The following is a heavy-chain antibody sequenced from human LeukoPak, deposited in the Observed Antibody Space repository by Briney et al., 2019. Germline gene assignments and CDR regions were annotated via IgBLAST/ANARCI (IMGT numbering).Heavy chain of an antibody. D-gene: IGHD3-22*01. Sequence: GGSLRLSCAASGFTFSSYAMSWVRQAPGKGLEWVGRIKSKTDGGTTDYAAPVKGRFTISRDDSKNTLYLQMNSLKTEDTAVYYCTTSRVLSGYSYSWGQGTLVTVSS. V-gene: IGHV3-15*01. J-gene: IGHJ4*02. CDR1: GFTFSSYA. CDR2: IKSKTDGGTT. CDR3: TTSRVLSGYSYS.